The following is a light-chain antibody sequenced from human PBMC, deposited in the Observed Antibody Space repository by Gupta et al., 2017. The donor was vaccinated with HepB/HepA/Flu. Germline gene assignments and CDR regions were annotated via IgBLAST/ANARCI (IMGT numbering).Light chain of an antibody. V-gene: IGKV3-20*01. CDR3: QPYDSSRT. CDR1: QSLSNNY. J-gene: IGKJ1*01. CDR2: GAS. Sequence: EIVLTQSPGTLSLSPGERATLFCRTSQSLSNNYLAWYQHKPGQAPRLLIYGASNRATGIPDRFRGSGSGTDFTLTISRLEPEDFAVYYCQPYDSSRTFGQGTKMEMK.